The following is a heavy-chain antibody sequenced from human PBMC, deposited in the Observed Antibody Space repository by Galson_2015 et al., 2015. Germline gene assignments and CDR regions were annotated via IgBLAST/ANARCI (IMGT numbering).Heavy chain of an antibody. J-gene: IGHJ4*02. CDR2: INPSGGST. Sequence: SVKVSCKASGYTFTSYYIHWVRQAPGQGLEWMGIINPSGGSTRYAQKFQGRATMTRDTSTSTVYMELSSLRSEDTAVYYCARKEVAGVFFDYWGQGTLVTVSS. CDR1: GYTFTSYY. D-gene: IGHD6-19*01. V-gene: IGHV1-46*01. CDR3: ARKEVAGVFFDY.